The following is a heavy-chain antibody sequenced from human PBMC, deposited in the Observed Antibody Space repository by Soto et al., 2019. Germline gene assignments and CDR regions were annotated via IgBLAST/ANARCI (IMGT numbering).Heavy chain of an antibody. CDR2: IKSKTYGGTT. J-gene: IGHJ4*02. CDR3: TSQLEYCSGGSCYRRDY. Sequence: GSLRLSSAASVFTFSNAWMSWVRQAPGKGLQWVGRIKSKTYGGTTDYAAPVKGRFTISRDDSKNTLYLQMNSLKTEDTAVYYCTSQLEYCSGGSCYRRDYWGQGTLVTVSS. V-gene: IGHV3-15*01. D-gene: IGHD2-15*01. CDR1: VFTFSNAW.